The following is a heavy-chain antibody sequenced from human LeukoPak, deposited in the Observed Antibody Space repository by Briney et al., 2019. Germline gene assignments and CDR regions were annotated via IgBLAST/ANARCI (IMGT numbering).Heavy chain of an antibody. CDR2: FNREDAAP. CDR1: GYSVTELS. V-gene: IGHV1-24*01. Sequence: GVSVKVSCKVSGYSVTELSMHWVRQAPGLGLEWMGGFNREDAAPIYAQQFQGRVTMTEDTSTDTAYMELSSLRSEDTALYYCATLGSYYDKSGRPLLPDWGQGTLVTVSS. CDR3: ATLGSYYDKSGRPLLPD. J-gene: IGHJ4*02. D-gene: IGHD3-22*01.